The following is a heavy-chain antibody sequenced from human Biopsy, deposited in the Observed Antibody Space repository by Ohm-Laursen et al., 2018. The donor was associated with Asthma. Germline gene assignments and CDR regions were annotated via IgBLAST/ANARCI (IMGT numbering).Heavy chain of an antibody. CDR2: IIPIFGTA. CDR3: ARDFLFQHGSSWYYYYYGMDV. Sequence: SVKVSCKASGGTFSSYAISWVRQAPGQGLEWMGGIIPIFGTANYAQKFQGRVTITADESTSTAYMELSSLRSEDTAVYYYARDFLFQHGSSWYYYYYGMDVWGQGTTVTVSS. D-gene: IGHD6-13*01. J-gene: IGHJ6*02. CDR1: GGTFSSYA. V-gene: IGHV1-69*13.